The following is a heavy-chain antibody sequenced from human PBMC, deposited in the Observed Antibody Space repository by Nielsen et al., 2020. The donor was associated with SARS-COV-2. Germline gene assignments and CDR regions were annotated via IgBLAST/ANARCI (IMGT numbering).Heavy chain of an antibody. CDR3: ARGTYVVVVPAASRGYYYYYMDV. CDR1: GDSVSSNSAA. D-gene: IGHD2-2*01. J-gene: IGHJ6*03. Sequence: SQTLSLTCAISGDSVSSNSAAWNWLRQSPSRGLEWLGRTYYRSKWYNDYAVSVKSRITINPDTSKNQFSLQLNSVTPEDTAVYYCARGTYVVVVPAASRGYYYYYMDVWGKGTTVTVSS. V-gene: IGHV6-1*01. CDR2: TYYRSKWYN.